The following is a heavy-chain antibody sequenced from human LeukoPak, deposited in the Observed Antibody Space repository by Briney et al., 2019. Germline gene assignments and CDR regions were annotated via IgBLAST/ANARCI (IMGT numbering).Heavy chain of an antibody. CDR1: GYTFTGYY. J-gene: IGHJ4*02. Sequence: ASVKVSCKASGYTFTGYYIHWVRQAPGQGLEWTGWINPNSGGTKYAQKFQGRVTMTRDTSISTAYMELSSLTSDDTALYYCARDGAVAGTAYPEYWGQGTLVTVSS. D-gene: IGHD6-19*01. V-gene: IGHV1-2*02. CDR2: INPNSGGT. CDR3: ARDGAVAGTAYPEY.